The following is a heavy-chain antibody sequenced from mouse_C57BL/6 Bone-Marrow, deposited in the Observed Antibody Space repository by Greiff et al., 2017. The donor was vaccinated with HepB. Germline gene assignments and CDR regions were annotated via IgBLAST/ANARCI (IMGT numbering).Heavy chain of an antibody. D-gene: IGHD3-1*01. CDR2: IYPRSGNT. CDR1: GYTFTSYG. CDR3: ARRAAYAMDY. Sequence: LQESGAELARPGASVKLSCKASGYTFTSYGISWVKQRTGQGLEWIGEIYPRSGNTYYNEKFKGKATLTADKSSSTAYMELRSLTSEDSAVYFCARRAAYAMDYWGQGTSVTVSS. J-gene: IGHJ4*01. V-gene: IGHV1-81*01.